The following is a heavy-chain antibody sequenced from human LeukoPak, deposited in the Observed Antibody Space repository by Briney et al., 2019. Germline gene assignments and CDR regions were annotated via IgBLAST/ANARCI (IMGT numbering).Heavy chain of an antibody. D-gene: IGHD3-10*01. Sequence: GASVKVSCKASGYTFTSYGISWVRQAPGQGLEWMGWISAYNGNTNYAQKLQGRVTMTTDTSTSTAYMELRSLRSDDTAVYYCARDGGDYGSGSPDGMDVWGQGTTVTVSS. J-gene: IGHJ6*02. CDR3: ARDGGDYGSGSPDGMDV. V-gene: IGHV1-18*01. CDR1: GYTFTSYG. CDR2: ISAYNGNT.